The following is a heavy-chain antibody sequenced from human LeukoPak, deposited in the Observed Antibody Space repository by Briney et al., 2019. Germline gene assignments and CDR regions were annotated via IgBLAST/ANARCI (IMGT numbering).Heavy chain of an antibody. J-gene: IGHJ4*02. CDR1: GGSFSSGSYY. Sequence: SETLSLTCTVSGGSFSSGSYYWSWIRQPPGKGLNWIGYIYYSGSTNYNPSLKSRVTISVDTSKNQFSLKLSSVTAADMAVYYCARVSLRFLEWLSTLYYFDYWGQGTLVTVSS. D-gene: IGHD3-3*01. V-gene: IGHV4-61*01. CDR2: IYYSGST. CDR3: ARVSLRFLEWLSTLYYFDY.